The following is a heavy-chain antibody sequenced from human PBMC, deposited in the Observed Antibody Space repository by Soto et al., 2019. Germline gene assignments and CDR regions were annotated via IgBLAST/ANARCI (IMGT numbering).Heavy chain of an antibody. CDR1: GGSISSHY. CDR3: ARDGREASGMDV. D-gene: IGHD1-26*01. V-gene: IGHV4-59*11. J-gene: IGHJ6*02. Sequence: SETLSLTCTVSGGSISSHYWSWVRQAPGKGLEWIGHIYYRGSTSYNPSLRSRSTISMDTSNNQFSLKLNSVTTADTAVYYCARDGREASGMDVWGQGTKVTVSS. CDR2: IYYRGST.